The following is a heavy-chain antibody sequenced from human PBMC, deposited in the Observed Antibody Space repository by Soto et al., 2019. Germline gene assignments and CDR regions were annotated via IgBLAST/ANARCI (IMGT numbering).Heavy chain of an antibody. D-gene: IGHD2-15*01. CDR3: ARRVGSCSGGSCYSDYYYYYMDV. V-gene: IGHV4-61*01. Sequence: SETLSLTCTVSGGSVRSGSYYWSWIRQPPGKGLEWIGYIYYSGSTNYNPSLKSRVTISVDTSKNQFSLKLSSVTAADTAVYYCARRVGSCSGGSCYSDYYYYYMDVWGKGTTLTVSS. J-gene: IGHJ6*03. CDR2: IYYSGST. CDR1: GGSVRSGSYY.